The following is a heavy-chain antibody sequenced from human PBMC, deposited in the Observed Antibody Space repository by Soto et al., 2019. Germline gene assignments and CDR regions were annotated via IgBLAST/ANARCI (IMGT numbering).Heavy chain of an antibody. CDR2: IDYSGYT. Sequence: PSETLSLTCTVSGGSISSHYWTWIRQPPGKGLEWIGYIDYSGYTNYNPSLKSRVTISLDTSKNQFSLNLNSLTAADTAVYYCARRTSLVATIAAAFDIWGQGTMVTVSS. V-gene: IGHV4-59*08. D-gene: IGHD5-12*01. CDR3: ARRTSLVATIAAAFDI. J-gene: IGHJ3*02. CDR1: GGSISSHY.